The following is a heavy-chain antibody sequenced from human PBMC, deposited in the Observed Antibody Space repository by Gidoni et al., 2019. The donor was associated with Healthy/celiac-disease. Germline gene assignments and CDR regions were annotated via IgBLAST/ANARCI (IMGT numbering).Heavy chain of an antibody. Sequence: YSPSFQGHVTISADKSISTAYLQWSSLKASDTAMYYCARHLIAAAGYLEYWGQGTLVTVSS. CDR3: ARHLIAAAGYLEY. V-gene: IGHV5-10-1*01. J-gene: IGHJ4*02. D-gene: IGHD6-13*01.